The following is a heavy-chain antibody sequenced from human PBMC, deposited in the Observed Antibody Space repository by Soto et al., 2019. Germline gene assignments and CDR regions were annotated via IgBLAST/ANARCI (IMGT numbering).Heavy chain of an antibody. D-gene: IGHD6-6*01. CDR1: GGSISSGGYY. Sequence: QVQLQESGPGLVKPSQTLSLTCTVSGGSISSGGYYWSWIRQHPGKGLEWIGYIYYRGSTYYNPSLKSRVSISVDTSKIQFSLKLSSVNAADTAMYYCARTTPYSCSGDYWGQGALVTVSS. CDR2: IYYRGST. J-gene: IGHJ4*02. V-gene: IGHV4-31*03. CDR3: ARTTPYSCSGDY.